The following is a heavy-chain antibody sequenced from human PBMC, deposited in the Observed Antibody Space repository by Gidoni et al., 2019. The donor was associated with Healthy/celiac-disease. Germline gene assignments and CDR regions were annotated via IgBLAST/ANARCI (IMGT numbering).Heavy chain of an antibody. CDR3: ARNTKDKAMVVKAFD. V-gene: IGHV4-39*01. J-gene: IGHJ3*02. CDR1: GGSISSSSYY. Sequence: QLQLLESGPGLVKPSETLSLTCTVSGGSISSSSYYWGWSRQPPGKGLGWLGSMSYSGSTNDNTSLKSRVTISVDPSKNQFSLKRSSGNAADTAVNNWARNTKDKAMVVKAFDIGAKGQWSPSLQ. CDR2: MSYSGST. D-gene: IGHD5-18*01.